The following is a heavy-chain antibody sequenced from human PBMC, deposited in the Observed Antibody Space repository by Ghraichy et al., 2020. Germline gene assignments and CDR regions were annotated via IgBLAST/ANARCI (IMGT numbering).Heavy chain of an antibody. V-gene: IGHV2-70*01. J-gene: IGHJ3*02. Sequence: SGPTLVKPTQTLTLTCTFSGFSLSTSGMCVSWIRQPPGKALEWLALIDWDDDKYYNTSLKTRLTIAKDTSKNQVVLTMTNMDPVDTATYYCARMSYSSGWYFAFDIWGQGTMVTVSS. CDR3: ARMSYSSGWYFAFDI. D-gene: IGHD6-19*01. CDR1: GFSLSTSGMC. CDR2: IDWDDDK.